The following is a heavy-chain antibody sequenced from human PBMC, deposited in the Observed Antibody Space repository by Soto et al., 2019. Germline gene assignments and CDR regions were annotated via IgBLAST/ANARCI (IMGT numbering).Heavy chain of an antibody. CDR1: GGSISSYY. D-gene: IGHD5-18*01. V-gene: IGHV4-59*08. CDR3: ARLSLRLAAMGPGGWYYYMDV. J-gene: IGHJ6*03. CDR2: IYYSGST. Sequence: SETLSLTCTVSGGSISSYYWSWIRQPPGKGLEWIGYIYYSGSTNYNPSLKSRVTISVDTSKNQFSLKLSSVTAADTAVYYCARLSLRLAAMGPGGWYYYMDVWGKGTTVTVSS.